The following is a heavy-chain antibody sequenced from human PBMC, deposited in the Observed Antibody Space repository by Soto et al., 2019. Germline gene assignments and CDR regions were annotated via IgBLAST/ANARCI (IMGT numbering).Heavy chain of an antibody. CDR2: INHSGST. D-gene: IGHD4-17*01. J-gene: IGHJ4*02. Sequence: SETLSLTCAVYGGSFSGYYWSWIRQPPGKGLEWIGEINHSGSTNYNPSLKSRVTISVDTSKNQFSLKLSSVTAADTAVHYCARDYGDYPFDYWGQGTLVTVSS. V-gene: IGHV4-34*01. CDR3: ARDYGDYPFDY. CDR1: GGSFSGYY.